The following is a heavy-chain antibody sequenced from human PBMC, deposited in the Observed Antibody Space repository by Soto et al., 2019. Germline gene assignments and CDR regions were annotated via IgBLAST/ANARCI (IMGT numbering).Heavy chain of an antibody. J-gene: IGHJ6*02. CDR1: GFTFSIYA. Sequence: PGGSLRLSCAASGFTFSIYAMSWVRHAPGKGLEWVSAISGSGGSTYYADSVKGRFTISRDNSKNTLYLQMNSLRAEDTAVYYCAKRGGYGPDYYYYGMDVWGQGTTVTVSS. D-gene: IGHD5-18*01. V-gene: IGHV3-23*01. CDR2: ISGSGGST. CDR3: AKRGGYGPDYYYYGMDV.